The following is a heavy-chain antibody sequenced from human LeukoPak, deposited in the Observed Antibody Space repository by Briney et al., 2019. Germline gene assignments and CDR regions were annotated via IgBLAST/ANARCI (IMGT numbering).Heavy chain of an antibody. D-gene: IGHD3-22*01. CDR2: IYTSGST. CDR3: ARAPGFYYDSSGYRQYYYYYMDV. Sequence: PSETLSLICTVSGGSISSYYWSWIRQPAGKGLEWIGRIYTSGSTNYNPSLKSRVTMSVDTSKNQFSLKLSSVTAADTAVYYCARAPGFYYDSSGYRQYYYYYMDVWGKGTTVTVSS. J-gene: IGHJ6*03. CDR1: GGSISSYY. V-gene: IGHV4-4*07.